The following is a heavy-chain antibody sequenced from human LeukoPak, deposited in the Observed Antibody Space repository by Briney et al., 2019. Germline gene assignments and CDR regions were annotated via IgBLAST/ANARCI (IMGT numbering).Heavy chain of an antibody. CDR3: ARATQSGSYAFDI. D-gene: IGHD1-26*01. Sequence: ASVKVSCKASGGTFSSYAISWVRQAPGQGLEWMGRIIPILGIANYAQKFQGRVTITADKSTSTAYMELSSLRSEDTAVYYYARATQSGSYAFDIWGQGTMVTVSS. J-gene: IGHJ3*02. V-gene: IGHV1-69*04. CDR2: IIPILGIA. CDR1: GGTFSSYA.